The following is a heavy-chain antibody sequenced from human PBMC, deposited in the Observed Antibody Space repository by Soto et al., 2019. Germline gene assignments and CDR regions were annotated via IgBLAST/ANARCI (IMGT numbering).Heavy chain of an antibody. Sequence: SETLSLTCTVSGGSISSSSYYWGWIRQPPGKGLEWIGSIHYSGSTYYNPSLKSRVTISVDTSKNQFSLKLSSVTAADTAVYYCAHMGGLRLGELSSDDAFDIWGQGTMVTVSS. CDR2: IHYSGST. V-gene: IGHV4-39*01. CDR3: AHMGGLRLGELSSDDAFDI. CDR1: GGSISSSSYY. D-gene: IGHD3-16*02. J-gene: IGHJ3*02.